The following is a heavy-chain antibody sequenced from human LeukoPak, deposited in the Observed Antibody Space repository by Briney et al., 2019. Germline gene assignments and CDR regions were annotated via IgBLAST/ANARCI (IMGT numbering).Heavy chain of an antibody. CDR1: GYTFTGYY. CDR2: TNPNSGGT. CDR3: AREIAAAGTTAYYYMDV. Sequence: ASVKVSCKASGYTFTGYYMHWVRQAPGQGLEWMGWTNPNSGGTNYAQKFQGRVTMTRDTSISTAYMELSRLRSDDTAVYYCAREIAAAGTTAYYYMDVWGKGTTVTVSS. J-gene: IGHJ6*03. V-gene: IGHV1-2*02. D-gene: IGHD6-13*01.